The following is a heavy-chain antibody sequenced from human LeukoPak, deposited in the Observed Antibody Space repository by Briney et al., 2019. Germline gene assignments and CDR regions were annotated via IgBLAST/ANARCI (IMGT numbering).Heavy chain of an antibody. CDR3: ARGPSVEVYHYHYYMDV. CDR1: GYSISSGYY. Sequence: SETLSLTCTVSGYSISSGYYWGWIRQPPGKGLEWIGSIYHSGSTYYNPSLKSRVTISVDKSKNQFSLKLSSVTAADTAVYYCARGPSVEVYHYHYYMDVWGKGTTVTVSS. J-gene: IGHJ6*03. CDR2: IYHSGST. D-gene: IGHD2-15*01. V-gene: IGHV4-38-2*02.